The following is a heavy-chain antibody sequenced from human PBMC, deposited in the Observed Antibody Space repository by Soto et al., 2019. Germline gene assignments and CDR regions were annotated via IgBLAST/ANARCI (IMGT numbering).Heavy chain of an antibody. J-gene: IGHJ4*02. CDR2: ISAYNGNT. Sequence: ASVKVSCKASGYTFTSYGISWVRQAPGQGLEWMGWISAYNGNTNYAQKLQGRVTMTTDTSTSTAYMELRSLRSDDTAVYYCARRWGRITMVRGVIDFDYWGQGTLVTVSS. CDR1: GYTFTSYG. CDR3: ARRWGRITMVRGVIDFDY. D-gene: IGHD3-10*01. V-gene: IGHV1-18*01.